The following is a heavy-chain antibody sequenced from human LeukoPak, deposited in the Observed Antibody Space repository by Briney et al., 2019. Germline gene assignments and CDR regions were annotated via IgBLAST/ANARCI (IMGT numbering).Heavy chain of an antibody. CDR1: GGSISSSSYY. CDR2: IYYSGST. Sequence: PSETLSLTCTVSGGSISSSSYYWGWIRQPPGKGLEWIGSIYYSGSTYYNPSLKSRVTISVDTSKNQFSLKLSSVTAADTAVYYCARPERAWAFDYWGQGTLVTVSS. CDR3: ARPERAWAFDY. V-gene: IGHV4-39*01. D-gene: IGHD7-27*01. J-gene: IGHJ4*02.